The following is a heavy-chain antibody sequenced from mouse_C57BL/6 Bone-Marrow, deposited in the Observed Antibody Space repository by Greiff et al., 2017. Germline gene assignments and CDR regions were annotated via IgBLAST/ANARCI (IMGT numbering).Heavy chain of an antibody. CDR2: IWTGGGT. J-gene: IGHJ3*01. V-gene: IGHV2-9-1*01. CDR3: ARNLGYYGCCVLFAY. CDR1: GFSLTSYA. Sequence: VQLVESGPGLVAPSQSLSITCTVSGFSLTSYAISWVRQPPGKGLEWLGVIWTGGGTNYTSALKSRLSISKDNSKSQVFLKMNKLQTDDTAMYYCARNLGYYGCCVLFAYWGQGTLVTVSA. D-gene: IGHD2-2*01.